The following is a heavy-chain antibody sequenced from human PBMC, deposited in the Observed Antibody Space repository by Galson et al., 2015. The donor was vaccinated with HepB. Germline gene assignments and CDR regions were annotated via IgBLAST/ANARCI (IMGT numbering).Heavy chain of an antibody. CDR1: GYTFTSYD. CDR3: ARVPPKRRTGYRSAAFDI. Sequence: SVKVSCKASGYTFTSYDINWVRQATGQGLEWMGWMNPNSGNTGYAQKFQGRVTMTRNTSISTAYMELSSLRSEDTAVYYCARVPPKRRTGYRSAAFDIWGQGTMVTFSS. D-gene: IGHD3/OR15-3a*01. CDR2: MNPNSGNT. V-gene: IGHV1-8*01. J-gene: IGHJ3*02.